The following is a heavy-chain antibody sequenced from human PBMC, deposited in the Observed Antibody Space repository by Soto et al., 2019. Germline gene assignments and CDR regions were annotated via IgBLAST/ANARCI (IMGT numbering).Heavy chain of an antibody. CDR1: GYSFTSYW. J-gene: IGHJ3*02. CDR2: IYPGDSDT. Sequence: PGESLKISCKGSGYSFTSYWIGWVRQMPGKGLEWMGIIYPGDSDTRYSPSFQGQVTTSADKSISTAYLLWSSLKASATAMYYCGSPYYTPSLNSRVTISVDTSKTQLSLQLSSVTASDTAVYYCARHPYSAPYIVVVATAIVLDAFDIWGQGTMVTVSS. V-gene: IGHV5-51*01. CDR3: GSPYYTPSLNSRVTISVDTSKTQLSLQLSSVTASDTAVYYCARHPYSAPYIVVVATAIVLDAFDI. D-gene: IGHD3-10*01.